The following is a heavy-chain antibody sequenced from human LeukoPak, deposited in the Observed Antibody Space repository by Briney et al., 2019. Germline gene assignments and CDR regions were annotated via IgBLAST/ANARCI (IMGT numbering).Heavy chain of an antibody. CDR2: MNPNSGNT. CDR1: GYTFTSYD. J-gene: IGHJ6*03. Sequence: GASVKVSCKTSGYTFTSYDINWVRQTTGQGLEWMGWMNPNSGNTGYAQKFQGRVTMTRNPSISTAYMELSSLNSADTAVYYCASSFRSYGSGGYYYYYMDVWGKGTTVTVSS. V-gene: IGHV1-8*01. CDR3: ASSFRSYGSGGYYYYYMDV. D-gene: IGHD5-18*01.